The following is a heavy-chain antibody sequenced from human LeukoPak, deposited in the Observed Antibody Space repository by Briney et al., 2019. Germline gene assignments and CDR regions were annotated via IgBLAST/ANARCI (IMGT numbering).Heavy chain of an antibody. D-gene: IGHD2-2*01. Sequence: GGSLGLSCAASGFTFSNAWMSWVRQAPGKGLEWVGRIKSKTDGGTTDYAAPVKGRFTISRDDSKNTLYLQMNSLKTEDTAVYYCTTAHPDCSSTSCTTEYYYYYGMDVWGQGTTVTVSS. CDR3: TTAHPDCSSTSCTTEYYYYYGMDV. J-gene: IGHJ6*02. V-gene: IGHV3-15*01. CDR1: GFTFSNAW. CDR2: IKSKTDGGTT.